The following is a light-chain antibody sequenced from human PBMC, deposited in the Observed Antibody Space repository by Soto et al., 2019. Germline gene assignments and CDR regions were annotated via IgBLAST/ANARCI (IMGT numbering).Light chain of an antibody. J-gene: IGKJ4*01. CDR3: QQANSFPLT. CDR2: TAS. CDR1: QDIGSR. V-gene: IGKV1D-12*01. Sequence: PVAQSPSSVSASVGDRVTITFRAGQDIGSRLTWYQHKPGKAPKLLISTASSLQSGVPSRFSGSGSGTEFTLTISSLQPEDFATYYCQQANSFPLTFGGGTKVEIK.